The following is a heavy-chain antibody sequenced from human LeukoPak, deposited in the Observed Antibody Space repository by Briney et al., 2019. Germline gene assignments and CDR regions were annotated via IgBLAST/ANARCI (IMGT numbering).Heavy chain of an antibody. V-gene: IGHV3-23*01. CDR1: GFTFSSYA. J-gene: IGHJ3*02. CDR3: ARDRTYCSGGSCSPDAFDI. CDR2: ISHSGAST. D-gene: IGHD2-15*01. Sequence: GGSLRLSYAASGFTFSSYAMNWVRQAPGKGLEWVSAISHSGASTYYADSVKGRFTISRDNSKNTLYLQMNSLRAEDTAVYYCARDRTYCSGGSCSPDAFDIWGQGTMVTVSS.